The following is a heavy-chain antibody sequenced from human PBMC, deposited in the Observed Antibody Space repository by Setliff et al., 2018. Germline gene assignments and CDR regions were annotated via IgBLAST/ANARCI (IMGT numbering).Heavy chain of an antibody. J-gene: IGHJ5*02. Sequence: PSETLSLTCAVSGGSISSSNWWSWVRQPPGKGLEWIGSIYYSGSTYYNPSLKSRVTISVDTSKNQFSLKLSSVTAADTAVYYCARGLASSSDRFIGGWFDPWGQGTLVTVSS. CDR1: GGSISSSNW. CDR2: IYYSGST. D-gene: IGHD6-13*01. V-gene: IGHV4-4*02. CDR3: ARGLASSSDRFIGGWFDP.